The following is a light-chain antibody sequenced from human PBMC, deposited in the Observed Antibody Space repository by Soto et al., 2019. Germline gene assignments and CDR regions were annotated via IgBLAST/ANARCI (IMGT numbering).Light chain of an antibody. CDR1: QSVSNTY. J-gene: IGKJ4*01. CDR2: GVS. CDR3: QQYSSSPVT. Sequence: EIVLARSPGTLSLSPGERATLSCRASQSVSNTYLAWYQQKPGQAPRLLIYGVSSRATGIPDRFSGSGSGTDFTLTINRLEPEDFAVYYCQQYSSSPVTFGGGTKVDIK. V-gene: IGKV3-20*01.